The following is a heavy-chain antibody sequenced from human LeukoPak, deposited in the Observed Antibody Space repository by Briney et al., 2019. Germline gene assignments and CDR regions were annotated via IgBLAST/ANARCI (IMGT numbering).Heavy chain of an antibody. D-gene: IGHD1-26*01. Sequence: PSETLSLTCTVSGGSISSSSYYWGWIRQPPGKGLEWIANIYYSGSTYYNPSLKSRVTISIDTSKNQFSLKVNSVTAADTAVYYCARRRRGSKPGATEFWGQGTLVTVSS. CDR3: ARRRRGSKPGATEF. V-gene: IGHV4-39*01. CDR2: IYYSGST. J-gene: IGHJ4*02. CDR1: GGSISSSSYY.